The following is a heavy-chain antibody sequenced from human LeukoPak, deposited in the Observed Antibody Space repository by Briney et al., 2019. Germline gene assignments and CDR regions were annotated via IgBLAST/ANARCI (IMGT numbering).Heavy chain of an antibody. D-gene: IGHD6-13*01. CDR1: GFTFSRHW. Sequence: PGGSLRLSCVASGFTFSRHWMSWVRQAPGKGLKWVANMKQDGSEIYYLDSVKGRFTISRDNAKNSLYLEMNSLRAEDSALYYCTREGYTSSALDAFDIWGQGTMVTVS. CDR3: TREGYTSSALDAFDI. CDR2: MKQDGSEI. V-gene: IGHV3-7*03. J-gene: IGHJ3*02.